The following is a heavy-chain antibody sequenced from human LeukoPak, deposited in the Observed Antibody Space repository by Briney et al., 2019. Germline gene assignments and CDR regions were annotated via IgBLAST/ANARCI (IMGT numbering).Heavy chain of an antibody. J-gene: IGHJ6*02. CDR2: ISSSSTI. CDR3: ARERTVRGVHKRYYYYGMDV. Sequence: PGGSLRLSCAASGFIFSNYVMHWVRQAPGKGLVWVSYISSSSTIYYADSVKGRFTISRDNAKNSLYLQMNSLRDEDTAVYYCARERTVRGVHKRYYYYGMDVWGQGTTVTVSS. V-gene: IGHV3-48*02. CDR1: GFIFSNYV. D-gene: IGHD3-10*01.